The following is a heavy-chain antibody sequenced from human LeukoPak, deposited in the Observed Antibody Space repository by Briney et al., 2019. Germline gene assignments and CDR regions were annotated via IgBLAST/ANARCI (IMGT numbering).Heavy chain of an antibody. CDR1: GGSFSGYY. V-gene: IGHV4-34*01. CDR2: INHSGST. D-gene: IGHD3-10*01. Sequence: SETLSLTCAVYGGSFSGYYWSWIRRPPGKGLEWIGEINHSGSTNYNPSLKSRVTISVDTSKNQFSLKLSSVTAVDTAVYYCARGGYYGSGSYQYYYYYGMDVWGQGTTVTVSS. CDR3: ARGGYYGSGSYQYYYYYGMDV. J-gene: IGHJ6*02.